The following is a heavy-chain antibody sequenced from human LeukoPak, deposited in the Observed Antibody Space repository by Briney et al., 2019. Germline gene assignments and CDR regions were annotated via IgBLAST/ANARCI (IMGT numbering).Heavy chain of an antibody. CDR1: GGTFSSYA. Sequence: SVKVSCKASGGTFSSYAISWVRQAPGQGLEWMGRIIPIFGTANYAQKFQGRVTITTDESTSTAYMELSSLRSEDTAVYYCASGMITFGGVIANFDYWGQGTLVTDSS. J-gene: IGHJ4*02. CDR3: ASGMITFGGVIANFDY. V-gene: IGHV1-69*05. D-gene: IGHD3-16*02. CDR2: IIPIFGTA.